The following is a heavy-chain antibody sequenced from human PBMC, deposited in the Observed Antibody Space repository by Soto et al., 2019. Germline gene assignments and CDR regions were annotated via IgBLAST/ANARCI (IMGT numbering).Heavy chain of an antibody. J-gene: IGHJ4*02. CDR3: VSGDAWGVILAY. V-gene: IGHV4-31*03. CDR1: GASVNSGGYY. Sequence: SETLSLTCTVSGASVNSGGYYWNWVRLLPGRGLEWIGYIYFTGNTYYNPSLESRVTISLDTPQNQFSLELNSVSAADTAVYYCVSGDAWGVILAYWGQGALVTVSS. D-gene: IGHD3-10*01. CDR2: IYFTGNT.